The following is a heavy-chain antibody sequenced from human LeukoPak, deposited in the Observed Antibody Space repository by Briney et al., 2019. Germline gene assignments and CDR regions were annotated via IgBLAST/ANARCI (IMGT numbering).Heavy chain of an antibody. CDR2: IKQDGNEK. Sequence: GGSLRLSCAASGFSFSTYWMSWVRQAPGKGLEWVANIKQDGNEKYYADSVKGRFTISRDNAKNSLDLQMNSLRAEDTAVYYCATSPGRTEKKDYYMDVWGKGTTVTISS. D-gene: IGHD1-26*01. J-gene: IGHJ6*03. CDR1: GFSFSTYW. V-gene: IGHV3-7*01. CDR3: ATSPGRTEKKDYYMDV.